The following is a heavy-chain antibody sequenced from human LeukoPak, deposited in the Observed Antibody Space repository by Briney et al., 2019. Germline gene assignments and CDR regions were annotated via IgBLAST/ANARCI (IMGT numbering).Heavy chain of an antibody. J-gene: IGHJ4*02. V-gene: IGHV3-30*04. CDR1: GFTFSSYA. Sequence: LAGGSLRLSCAASGFTFSSYAMHWIRQAPGKGLEWVAVISYDGSNKYYADSVKGRFTISRDNSKNTLSLQMNSLRADDTAVYYCARGTWEHQWFFDSWGQGTPVIVSS. CDR2: ISYDGSNK. D-gene: IGHD1-26*01. CDR3: ARGTWEHQWFFDS.